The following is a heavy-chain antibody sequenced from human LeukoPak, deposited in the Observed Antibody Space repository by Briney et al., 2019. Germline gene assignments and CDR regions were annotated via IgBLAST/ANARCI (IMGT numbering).Heavy chain of an antibody. Sequence: GGSLRLSCAASGFTFSSYGMHWVRQAPGKGLEWVAFIRYDGSNKYYADSVKGRFTISRDNSKNTLYLQMNSLRAEDTAVYYCARDGQTTVTTKYYYYYYMDVWGKGTTVTVSS. J-gene: IGHJ6*03. CDR1: GFTFSSYG. D-gene: IGHD4-17*01. CDR3: ARDGQTTVTTKYYYYYYMDV. CDR2: IRYDGSNK. V-gene: IGHV3-30*02.